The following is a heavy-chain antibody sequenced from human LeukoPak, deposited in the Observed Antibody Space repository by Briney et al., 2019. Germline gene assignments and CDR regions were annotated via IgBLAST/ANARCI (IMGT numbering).Heavy chain of an antibody. CDR1: GFTFSNYG. J-gene: IGHJ4*02. Sequence: GGSLRLSCAASGFTFSNYGMSWVRQAPGKGLEWVSAVSGRGDTTNYADSVKGRFTISRDNAKNSVYLQMNSLRAEDTAVYYCARDKWLTTTHYFDYWGQGTLVTVSS. V-gene: IGHV3-23*01. CDR3: ARDKWLTTTHYFDY. D-gene: IGHD4-11*01. CDR2: VSGRGDTT.